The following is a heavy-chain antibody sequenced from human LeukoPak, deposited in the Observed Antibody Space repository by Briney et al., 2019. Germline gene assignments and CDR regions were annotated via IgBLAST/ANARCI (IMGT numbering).Heavy chain of an antibody. CDR2: IRYDGSNK. CDR3: AKDREMATIIDY. CDR1: GFTFSSYG. J-gene: IGHJ4*02. D-gene: IGHD5-24*01. Sequence: GGSLRLSSAASGFTFSSYGMHWVRQAPGKGLEWVAFIRYDGSNKYYADSEKGRFTISRDNSKNTLYLQMNSLRAEDTAVYYCAKDREMATIIDYWGQGTLVTVSS. V-gene: IGHV3-30*02.